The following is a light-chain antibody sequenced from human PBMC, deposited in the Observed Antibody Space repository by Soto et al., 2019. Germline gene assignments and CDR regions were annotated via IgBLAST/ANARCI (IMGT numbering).Light chain of an antibody. CDR2: DAS. V-gene: IGKV3-15*01. Sequence: TQSPSSLSASVGDRVTITCRASQGISSYLAWYQVRPGQSPRLLIFDASTRATGVPVRFTGSGSGTEFTLTIASLQSDDIATYYCQQYDDWPPLTFGGGTKV. J-gene: IGKJ4*01. CDR1: QGISSY. CDR3: QQYDDWPPLT.